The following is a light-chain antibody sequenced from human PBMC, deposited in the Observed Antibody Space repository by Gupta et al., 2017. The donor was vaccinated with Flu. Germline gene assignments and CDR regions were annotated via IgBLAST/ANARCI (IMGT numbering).Light chain of an antibody. CDR1: KLEDKY. Sequence: YEVTQPPSVSVSPGQTATITCSGDKLEDKYVCWYQQKPGQSLVVVIYEDKRRPSGIPDRFSGSNSGNTATLTMSETQAVDDYYYYCHTWNRNVLVFGGGTKLTVL. CDR2: EDK. J-gene: IGLJ2*01. V-gene: IGLV3-1*01. CDR3: HTWNRNVLV.